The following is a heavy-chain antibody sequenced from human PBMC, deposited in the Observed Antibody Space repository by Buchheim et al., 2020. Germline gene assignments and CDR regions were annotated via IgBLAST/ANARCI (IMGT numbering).Heavy chain of an antibody. CDR3: ARDPSAYVTLVRGVDGMDV. Sequence: QLQLQESGPGLVKPSETLSLNCIVSGGSIGSTNSFWGWIRQPPGKGLEWIGSIYYSGNTYYNPSLKSRATISLDTSKNQFSLKLTSVTAADTAVYYCARDPSAYVTLVRGVDGMDVWGQGTT. CDR1: GGSIGSTNSF. CDR2: IYYSGNT. D-gene: IGHD3-10*01. V-gene: IGHV4-39*07. J-gene: IGHJ6*02.